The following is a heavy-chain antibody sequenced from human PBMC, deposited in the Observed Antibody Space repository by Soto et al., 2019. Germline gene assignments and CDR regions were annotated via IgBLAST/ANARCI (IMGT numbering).Heavy chain of an antibody. J-gene: IGHJ5*02. CDR3: ARVPGP. Sequence: PSETLSLTCTVSGGSISNYYWSWIRQPPGKGLEWIGCIFYSGSTNYSPSLRSRVTISVDTSKNQFSLKLSSVTAADTAVYYCARVPGPWGQGTLVTVSS. CDR2: IFYSGST. V-gene: IGHV4-59*12. CDR1: GGSISNYY.